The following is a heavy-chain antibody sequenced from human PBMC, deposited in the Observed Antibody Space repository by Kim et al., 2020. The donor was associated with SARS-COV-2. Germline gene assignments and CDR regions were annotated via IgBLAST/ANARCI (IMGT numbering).Heavy chain of an antibody. D-gene: IGHD3-10*01. CDR1: GFTFSSYG. Sequence: GGSLRLSCAASGFTFSSYGMNWVRQAPGKGLEWVAIITYDGSNKYYADSVKGRFTISRDNYKNTRYLQMDSLRAEDTAVYYCEKGTLRECGAFDICGQG. J-gene: IGHJ3*02. CDR2: ITYDGSNK. V-gene: IGHV3-30*18. CDR3: EKGTLRECGAFDI.